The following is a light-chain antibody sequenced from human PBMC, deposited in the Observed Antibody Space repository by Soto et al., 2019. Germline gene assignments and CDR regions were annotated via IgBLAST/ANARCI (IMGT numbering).Light chain of an antibody. CDR3: QQYASLLT. J-gene: IGKJ5*01. CDR1: QDISNY. V-gene: IGKV1-33*01. CDR2: DAS. Sequence: DIQMTQSPSSLSASVGDRVTITCQASQDISNYLNWYQQKPGKAPKLLIYDASNLGTGVPSRFSGSGSGTDFTFTISSLQPEDIATYYCQQYASLLTFGQGTRLEIK.